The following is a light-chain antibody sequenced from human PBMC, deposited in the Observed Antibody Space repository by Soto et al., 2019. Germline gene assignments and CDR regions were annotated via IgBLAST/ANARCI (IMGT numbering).Light chain of an antibody. CDR3: QSYDSRLSGSV. V-gene: IGLV1-40*01. Sequence: QSALTQPPSVSGAPGQRVTISCTGSSSNIGAGYDVHWYQQLPGTAPKLLIYDNRSRPSGVPDRFSGSKSGTSASLAITGLQAEGEADYYCQSYDSRLSGSVFGTGTRSPS. CDR1: SSNIGAGYD. CDR2: DNR. J-gene: IGLJ1*01.